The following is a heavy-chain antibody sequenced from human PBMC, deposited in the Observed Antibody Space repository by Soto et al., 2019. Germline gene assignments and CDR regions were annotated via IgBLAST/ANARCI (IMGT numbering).Heavy chain of an antibody. CDR3: AKGAWLRHDDS. Sequence: EVQLLESGGGLVQPGGSLRLSCAASGFTFSTSGMSWVRQAPGRGLEWISVISGSGTSTYYADSVKGRFTISRDNSKNTLDLQMNSLRAEDTAVYYCAKGAWLRHDDSWGQGSLVTVSS. J-gene: IGHJ4*02. CDR1: GFTFSTSG. D-gene: IGHD5-12*01. V-gene: IGHV3-23*01. CDR2: ISGSGTST.